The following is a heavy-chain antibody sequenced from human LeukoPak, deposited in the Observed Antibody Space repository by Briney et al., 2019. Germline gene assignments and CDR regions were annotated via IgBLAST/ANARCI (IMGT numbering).Heavy chain of an antibody. Sequence: ASVKVSCKASGYTFTGYYMHWVRQAPGQGLEWMGWINPNNGGAKYAQKFQGRVTMTRDTSISTAYMELRSLRSDDTAVYYCARENSGYDLSYFDYWGQGSLVTVSS. CDR2: INPNNGGA. D-gene: IGHD5-12*01. CDR3: ARENSGYDLSYFDY. CDR1: GYTFTGYY. J-gene: IGHJ4*02. V-gene: IGHV1-2*02.